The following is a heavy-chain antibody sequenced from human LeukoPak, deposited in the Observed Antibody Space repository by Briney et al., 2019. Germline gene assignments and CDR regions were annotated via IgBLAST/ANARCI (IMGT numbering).Heavy chain of an antibody. J-gene: IGHJ3*02. D-gene: IGHD6-13*01. CDR1: GFTFSNYG. CDR2: ISGSGGST. V-gene: IGHV3-23*01. CDR3: AAGTGFADAFDI. Sequence: GGSLRLSCAASGFTFSNYGVSWVRQAPGRGLEWVSTISGSGGSTYYADSVKGRFTISRDNSKNTLYLQMNSLKVEDTAVYWAAAGTGFADAFDIWGQGTMVTVSS.